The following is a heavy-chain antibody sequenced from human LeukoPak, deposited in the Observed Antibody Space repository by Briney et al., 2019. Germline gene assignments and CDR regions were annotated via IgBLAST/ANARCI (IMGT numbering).Heavy chain of an antibody. CDR1: GGXFTSYG. J-gene: IGHJ3*02. D-gene: IGHD3-22*01. CDR3: ARGLRGYYDTGGYTWDAFDI. CDR2: ISPYNGNT. Sequence: ASVKVSCKASGGXFTSYGVTWVRQAPGQGLEWMGWISPYNGNTNYEQNLQGGVTMTTDTSTRTAYMELRSLRSDDTAVYYCARGLRGYYDTGGYTWDAFDIWGQGTMVTVSS. V-gene: IGHV1-18*01.